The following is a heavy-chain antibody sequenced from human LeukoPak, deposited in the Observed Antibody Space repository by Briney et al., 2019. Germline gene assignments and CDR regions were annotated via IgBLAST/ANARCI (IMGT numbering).Heavy chain of an antibody. Sequence: SGPALVKPTQTLTLTCSFSGFSLNSRGMCVSWIRQPPGKALEWLARIDWDDNKYYNTSLETRLTITKDTSKNQVVLTMTNMDPVDTATYYCAHIVFRYCSGGSCLSFDYWGQGTLVTVSS. CDR2: IDWDDNK. CDR3: AHIVFRYCSGGSCLSFDY. D-gene: IGHD2-15*01. CDR1: GFSLNSRGMC. J-gene: IGHJ4*02. V-gene: IGHV2-70*11.